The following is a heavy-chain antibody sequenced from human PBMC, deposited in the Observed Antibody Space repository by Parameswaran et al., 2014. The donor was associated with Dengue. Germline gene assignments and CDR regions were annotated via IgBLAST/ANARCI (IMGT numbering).Heavy chain of an antibody. D-gene: IGHD6-13*01. Sequence: WVRQAPGQGLEWMGRIIPILGIANYAQKFQGRVTITADKSTSTAYMELSSLRSEDTAVYYCASRIGEQLGLAFDYWGQGTLVTVSS. CDR2: IIPILGIA. CDR3: ASRIGEQLGLAFDY. J-gene: IGHJ4*02. V-gene: IGHV1-69*02.